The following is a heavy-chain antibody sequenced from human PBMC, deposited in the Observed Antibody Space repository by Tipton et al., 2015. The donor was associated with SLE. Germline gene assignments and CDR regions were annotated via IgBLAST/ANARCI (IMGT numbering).Heavy chain of an antibody. D-gene: IGHD5-24*01. Sequence: TLSLTCTVSGDSISGTTYSWAWIRQSPGKGLDWIGSVYYTGTTFYNPSLESRVTVSLDTSRNRFSLRLRSVTAADTAVYYCARSGDGYNGPFHIWGQGTMVTVSS. J-gene: IGHJ3*02. CDR2: VYYTGTT. CDR3: ARSGDGYNGPFHI. V-gene: IGHV4-39*02. CDR1: GDSISGTTYS.